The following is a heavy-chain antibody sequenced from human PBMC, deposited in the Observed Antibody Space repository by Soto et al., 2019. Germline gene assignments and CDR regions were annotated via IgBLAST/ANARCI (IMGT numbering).Heavy chain of an antibody. J-gene: IGHJ4*02. V-gene: IGHV5-51*01. CDR2: IHPGDSDT. D-gene: IGHD4-17*01. CDR3: TLSYGDSYYYYCARYTGWFNFDY. CDR1: GFSFSRYT. Sequence: GESLKISCVGSGFSFSRYTVGWVRQVPGKGLEWMGVIHPGDSDTIYSPSFQGQVTISADKSISTAYLQWGSLKASDTAMYYCTLSYGDSYYYYCARYTGWFNFDYWGQGTLVTVSS.